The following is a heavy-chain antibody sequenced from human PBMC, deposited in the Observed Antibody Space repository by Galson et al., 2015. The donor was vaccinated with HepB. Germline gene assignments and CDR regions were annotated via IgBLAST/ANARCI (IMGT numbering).Heavy chain of an antibody. J-gene: IGHJ4*02. V-gene: IGHV2-70*01. D-gene: IGHD2-8*02. CDR2: IDWDDDK. CDR1: GFSLSTSGMC. Sequence: PALVKPTQTLTLTCTFSGFSLSTSGMCVSWIRQPPGKALEWLALIDWDDDKYYSTSLKTRLAISKDTSKNQVVVTMTDMDPVDTSTYYCARIRWGKTRFFYYWGQGTLVTVSS. CDR3: ARIRWGKTRFFYY.